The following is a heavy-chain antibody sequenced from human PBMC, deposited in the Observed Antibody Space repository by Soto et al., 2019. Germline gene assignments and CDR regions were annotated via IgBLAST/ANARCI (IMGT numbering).Heavy chain of an antibody. CDR3: ARAGDYGLTYFDY. V-gene: IGHV1-69*04. Sequence: SVKVSCKASGGTFSSSLISWVRQAPGQGLEWMGRIIPILGIANYAQKFQGRVTITADKSTSTAYMELSSLRSEDTAVYYCARAGDYGLTYFDYWGQGTLVTVSS. CDR2: IIPILGIA. CDR1: GGTFSSSL. D-gene: IGHD4-17*01. J-gene: IGHJ4*02.